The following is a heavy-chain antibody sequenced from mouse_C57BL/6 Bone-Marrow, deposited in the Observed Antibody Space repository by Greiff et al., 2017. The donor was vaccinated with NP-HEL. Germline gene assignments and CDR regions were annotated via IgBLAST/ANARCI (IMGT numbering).Heavy chain of an antibody. Sequence: VQLQQSGAELARPGASVKLSCKASGYTFTSYGISWVKQRTGQGLEWIGEIYPRSGNTYYNEKFKGKATLTTDKSSSTAYMELRSLTSEDSAVYFCAIYYYGSSPAWFAYWGQGTLVTVSA. CDR1: GYTFTSYG. J-gene: IGHJ3*01. CDR3: AIYYYGSSPAWFAY. D-gene: IGHD1-1*01. CDR2: IYPRSGNT. V-gene: IGHV1-81*01.